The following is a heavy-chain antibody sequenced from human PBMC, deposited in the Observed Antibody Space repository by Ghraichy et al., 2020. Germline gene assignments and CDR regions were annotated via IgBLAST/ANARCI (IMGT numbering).Heavy chain of an antibody. D-gene: IGHD6-19*01. CDR2: SDYDGSN. CDR3: ARGGSGWPLQFDY. V-gene: IGHV4-59*13. Sequence: GWVRRPPGEGLGWVGYSDYDGSNNYNPSLKSRVTMSVDTSKNQFSLKLSSVTAADTAVYYCARGGSGWPLQFDYWGQGTLVTVSS. J-gene: IGHJ4*02.